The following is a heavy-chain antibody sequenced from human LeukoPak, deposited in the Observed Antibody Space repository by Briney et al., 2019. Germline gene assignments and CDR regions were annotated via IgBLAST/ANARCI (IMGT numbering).Heavy chain of an antibody. CDR2: IYPGDSDT. CDR1: GYSFTSYW. D-gene: IGHD5-24*01. J-gene: IGHJ4*02. Sequence: GESLKISCKGSGYSFTSYWCGWVRQLPGKGLEWIGIIYPGDSDTRYSPSFQGQVTISDDKSISTAYLQWSSLKASDTAMYYCARLEMATIVAFDYWGQGTLVTVSS. V-gene: IGHV5-51*01. CDR3: ARLEMATIVAFDY.